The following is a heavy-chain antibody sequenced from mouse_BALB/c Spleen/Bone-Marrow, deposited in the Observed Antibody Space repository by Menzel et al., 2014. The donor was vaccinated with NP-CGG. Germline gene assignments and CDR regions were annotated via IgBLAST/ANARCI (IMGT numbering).Heavy chain of an antibody. D-gene: IGHD2-1*01. CDR1: GDSITSGY. CDR3: ARYNGNYFDY. V-gene: IGHV3-8*02. Sequence: EVKLVESGPSFVKPSQTLSLTCPVTGDSITSGYWNWIRKFPGNKLEYMGYISYSGSTYYNPSLKSRISITRDTSKNQYYLQLNSVTTEDTATFYCARYNGNYFDYWGQGTTLTVSS. J-gene: IGHJ2*01. CDR2: ISYSGST.